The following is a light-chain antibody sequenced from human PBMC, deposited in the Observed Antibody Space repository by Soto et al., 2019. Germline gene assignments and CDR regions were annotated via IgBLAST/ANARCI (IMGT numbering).Light chain of an antibody. CDR1: TSDIGRYNY. J-gene: IGLJ3*02. CDR2: EVR. V-gene: IGLV2-8*01. CDR3: GPYGGSNNWV. Sequence: QSALTQPPSASGSPGQSVTISCTGTTSDIGRYNYVSWYQQHPGTAPKLIIYEVRKRPSGVPDRFSASKSANSASLTVSGLQPEDEADYYCGPYGGSNNWVFGGGTKLTVL.